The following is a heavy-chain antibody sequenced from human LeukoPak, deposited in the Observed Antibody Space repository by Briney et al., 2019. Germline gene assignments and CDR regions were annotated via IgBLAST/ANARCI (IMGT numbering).Heavy chain of an antibody. CDR3: ARDKSPHGIAVAGADY. D-gene: IGHD6-19*01. V-gene: IGHV1-69*04. CDR2: IIPILGIA. J-gene: IGHJ4*02. Sequence: ASVKVSCKASSGTFSSYAISWVRQAPGQGLEWMGRIIPILGIANYAQKFQGRVTITADKYTSTAYMELSSLRSEDTAVYYCARDKSPHGIAVAGADYWGQGTLVTVSS. CDR1: SGTFSSYA.